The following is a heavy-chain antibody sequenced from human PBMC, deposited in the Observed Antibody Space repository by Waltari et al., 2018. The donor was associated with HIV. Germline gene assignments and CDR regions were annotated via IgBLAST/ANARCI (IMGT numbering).Heavy chain of an antibody. V-gene: IGHV5-51*03. CDR1: GYSFTSYW. Sequence: EVQLVQSGAEVTKPGESLKISCKGSGYSFTSYWIGWVRQMPGKGLEWRGISYPGDADTRYSPSVQGEVTISADKAISTAYLQWSSLKASDTAMYYCARIAAAGRVVNWFDPWGQGTLVTVSS. CDR2: SYPGDADT. J-gene: IGHJ5*02. CDR3: ARIAAAGRVVNWFDP. D-gene: IGHD6-13*01.